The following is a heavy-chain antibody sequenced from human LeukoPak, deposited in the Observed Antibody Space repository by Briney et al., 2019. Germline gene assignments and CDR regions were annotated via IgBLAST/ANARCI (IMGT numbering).Heavy chain of an antibody. CDR1: GITFRNYA. J-gene: IGHJ4*02. D-gene: IGHD3-22*01. CDR2: IYSDGST. V-gene: IGHV3-53*01. CDR3: ARLPIVVITSGGY. Sequence: PGGSLRLSCAASGITFRNYAMIWVRQAPGGGLEWLSVIYSDGSTYYADSVKGRFTILRDNSKNTLYLQMNSLRAEDTAVYYCARLPIVVITSGGYWGQGTLVTVSS.